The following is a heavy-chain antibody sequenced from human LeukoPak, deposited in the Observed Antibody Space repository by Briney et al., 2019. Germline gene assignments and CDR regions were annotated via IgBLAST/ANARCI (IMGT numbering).Heavy chain of an antibody. CDR1: GYTFTSYA. J-gene: IGHJ4*02. D-gene: IGHD1-26*01. V-gene: IGHV1-3*01. Sequence: ASVKVSCKASGYTFTSYAMHWVRQAPGQRLEWMGWINAGNGNTKYSQKFQGRVTITRDTSVSTAYMELSSLRSEDTAVYYCARDAASGSYLPGGPDYWGQGTLVTVSS. CDR3: ARDAASGSYLPGGPDY. CDR2: INAGNGNT.